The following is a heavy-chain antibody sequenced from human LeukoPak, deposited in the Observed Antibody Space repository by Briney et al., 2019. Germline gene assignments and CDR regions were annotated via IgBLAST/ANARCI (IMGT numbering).Heavy chain of an antibody. CDR1: GGSISSGNY. CDR3: ARGGGRTNYYFDY. Sequence: SETLSLTCTVSGGSISSGNYWSWIRQPPGKGLEWIGYIYYSGRTHYKPSLDSRVTISVDMSKNQFSLKLSSVTAADTAVYYCARGGGRTNYYFDYWGQGSLVTVSS. D-gene: IGHD2-15*01. CDR2: IYYSGRT. J-gene: IGHJ4*02. V-gene: IGHV4-61*01.